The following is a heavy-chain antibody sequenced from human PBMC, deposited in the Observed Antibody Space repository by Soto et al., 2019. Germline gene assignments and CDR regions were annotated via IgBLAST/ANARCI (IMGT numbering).Heavy chain of an antibody. D-gene: IGHD1-1*01. J-gene: IGHJ4*02. CDR1: GFMFTNHG. CDR2: IWSDGNKR. Sequence: QVQLVESGGGVVQPGRSLRLSCAASGFMFTNHGMHWVRQAPGKGLEWVAVIWSDGNKRYYADSVKGRFTVSRDTSKKTFYLKKKKGRAGDTAIYYGVRGDNWSDEPPNYWGQGTLVTVSS. V-gene: IGHV3-33*01. CDR3: VRGDNWSDEPPNY.